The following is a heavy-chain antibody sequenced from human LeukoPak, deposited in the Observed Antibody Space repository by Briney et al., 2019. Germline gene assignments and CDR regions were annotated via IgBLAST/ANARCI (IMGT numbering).Heavy chain of an antibody. CDR2: MNPNSGNT. V-gene: IGHV1-8*03. CDR1: GGTFSSYA. CDR3: ARGLAAPGAPYFLH. J-gene: IGHJ1*01. D-gene: IGHD6-13*01. Sequence: GASVKVSCKASGGTFSSYAINWVRQATGQGLEWMGWMNPNSGNTGYAQKFQGRVTITRNTSISTAYMELSSLTSEDTAVYYCARGLAAPGAPYFLHWGQGTLVTVSS.